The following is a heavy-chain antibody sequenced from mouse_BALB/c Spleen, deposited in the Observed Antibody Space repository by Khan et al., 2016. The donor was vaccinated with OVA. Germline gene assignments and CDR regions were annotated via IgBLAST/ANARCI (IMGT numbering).Heavy chain of an antibody. J-gene: IGHJ2*01. CDR2: IDPANGDT. D-gene: IGHD2-1*01. CDR3: DLIYYGSYIYFDY. Sequence: EVQLQQSGADLVKPGASVRLSCTSSGFNIKDTYMHWVKPRPEQGLEWIGRIDPANGDTKYAPKFQGKAPITADTSSNTAYLQLSSLTSADTAASYGDLIYYGSYIYFDYWGQGTTRTVSS. V-gene: IGHV14-3*02. CDR1: GFNIKDTY.